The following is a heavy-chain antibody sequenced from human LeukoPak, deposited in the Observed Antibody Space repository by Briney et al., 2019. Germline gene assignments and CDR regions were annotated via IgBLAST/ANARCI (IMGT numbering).Heavy chain of an antibody. CDR2: IYYSGST. CDR1: GGSISSSSYY. V-gene: IGHV4-39*07. J-gene: IGHJ5*02. CDR3: ARDRGITTARGVPSWFDP. Sequence: KPSETLSLTCTVSGGSISSSSYYWGWIRQPPGKGLEWIGSIYYSGSTYYNPSLKSRVTISVDTSTNQFSLKLTSVTAADTAVYYCARDRGITTARGVPSWFDPWGQGTLVTVSS. D-gene: IGHD3-10*01.